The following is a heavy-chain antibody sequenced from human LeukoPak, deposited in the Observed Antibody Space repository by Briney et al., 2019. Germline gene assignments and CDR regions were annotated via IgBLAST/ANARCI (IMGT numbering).Heavy chain of an antibody. CDR1: GYTFTGYY. V-gene: IGHV1-46*01. CDR3: ARDRRYCSGGSCYRSRVDY. CDR2: INPSGGST. J-gene: IGHJ4*02. Sequence: GASVKVSCKASGYTFTGYYMHWVRQAPGQGLEWMGIINPSGGSTSYAQKFQGRVTMTRDMSTSTVYMELSSLRSEDTAVYYCARDRRYCSGGSCYRSRVDYWGQGTLVTVSS. D-gene: IGHD2-15*01.